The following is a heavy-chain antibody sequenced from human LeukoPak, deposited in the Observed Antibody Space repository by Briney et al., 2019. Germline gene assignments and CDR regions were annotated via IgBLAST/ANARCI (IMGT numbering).Heavy chain of an antibody. Sequence: GGSLRLSYATSGFTFSSYGMHWVRQAPGKGLEWVSSISSSSTYIYYADSMKGRFIISRDNAKSSLYLQMNSLRAEDTAVYHCARDLSVGAKPDLGFDYWGQGSLVTVSS. J-gene: IGHJ4*02. CDR3: ARDLSVGAKPDLGFDY. CDR2: ISSSSTYI. V-gene: IGHV3-21*01. D-gene: IGHD1-26*01. CDR1: GFTFSSYG.